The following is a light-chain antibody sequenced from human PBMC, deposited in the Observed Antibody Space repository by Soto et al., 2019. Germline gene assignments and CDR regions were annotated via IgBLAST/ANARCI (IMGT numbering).Light chain of an antibody. CDR3: QQYDSSPWT. J-gene: IGKJ1*01. CDR2: GAA. Sequence: ESGLTQSPGTLSLSPGERATLSCRASQSVSSSFLACYQLKPGQAPRLLIYGAASRATGIPDRFSGSGSRTDFTLTISRLEPEDCAVYYFQQYDSSPWTCGQGTKVVIK. CDR1: QSVSSSF. V-gene: IGKV3-20*01.